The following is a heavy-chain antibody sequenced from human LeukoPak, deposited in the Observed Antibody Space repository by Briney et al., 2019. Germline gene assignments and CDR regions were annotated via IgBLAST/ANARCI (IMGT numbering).Heavy chain of an antibody. D-gene: IGHD3-16*01. CDR2: ISGSGGST. CDR3: AKDPGGNFDY. V-gene: IGHV3-23*01. CDR1: GFTFSSYA. J-gene: IGHJ4*02. Sequence: GESLRLSXAASGFTFSSYAMSWVRQAPGKGLEWVSAISGSGGSTYYADSVKGRFTISRDNSKNTLYLQMNSLRAEDTAVYYCAKDPGGNFDYWGQGTLVTVSS.